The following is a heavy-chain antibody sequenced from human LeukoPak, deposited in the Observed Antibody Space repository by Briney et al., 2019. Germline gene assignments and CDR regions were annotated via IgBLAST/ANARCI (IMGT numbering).Heavy chain of an antibody. Sequence: ASVKVSCKASGGTFSSYAISWVRQAPGQGLEWMGRIIPILGIANYAQKFQGRVTITADKSTSTAYMELSSLRSEDTAVYYCAKSRTTSSASSDYWGQGTLVTVSS. CDR1: GGTFSSYA. D-gene: IGHD3-22*01. CDR2: IIPILGIA. CDR3: AKSRTTSSASSDY. V-gene: IGHV1-69*04. J-gene: IGHJ4*02.